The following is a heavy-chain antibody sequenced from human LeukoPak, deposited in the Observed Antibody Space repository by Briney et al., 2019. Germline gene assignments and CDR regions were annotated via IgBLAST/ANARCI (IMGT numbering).Heavy chain of an antibody. CDR2: INHSGST. Sequence: SETLSLTCAVYGGSFSGYYWSWIRQPPGKGLEWIGEINHSGSTKYYPSLKSRVTISVDTSKNKFSLRLSSVTAADTAVYYCARVTGYMTEDYFDYWGQGTLITVSS. J-gene: IGHJ4*02. D-gene: IGHD6-13*01. V-gene: IGHV4-34*01. CDR1: GGSFSGYY. CDR3: ARVTGYMTEDYFDY.